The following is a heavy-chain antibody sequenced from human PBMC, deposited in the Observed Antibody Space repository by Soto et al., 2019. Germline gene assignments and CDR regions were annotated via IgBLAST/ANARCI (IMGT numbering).Heavy chain of an antibody. CDR1: GYTFMTYA. Sequence: QVQLVQSGAEVKKPGASVKISCKTSGYTFMTYALHWVRQAPGQRPEWMGWINPGNGNTEYSQKLQGRVTITRDTSARTVFMEVANMTSEDTAVYYLARVRMLWYGELSHWGQGTQVIVSA. J-gene: IGHJ4*02. CDR3: ARVRMLWYGELSH. D-gene: IGHD3-10*01. V-gene: IGHV1-3*01. CDR2: INPGNGNT.